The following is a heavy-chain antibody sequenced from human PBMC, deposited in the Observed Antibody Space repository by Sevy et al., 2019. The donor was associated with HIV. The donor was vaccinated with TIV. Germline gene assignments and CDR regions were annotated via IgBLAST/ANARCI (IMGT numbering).Heavy chain of an antibody. CDR3: TGRNFDF. CDR1: GLTLSYAW. V-gene: IGHV3-15*07. J-gene: IGHJ4*02. CDR2: IKSESDGGTT. Sequence: GESLKISCAASGLTLSYAWMNWVRQAPGKGLEWVGHIKSESDGGTTDFATRVKGRFIISRDDSKNTLYLQMNSLKTGDTARNYCTGRNFDFWGRGTLVTVSS.